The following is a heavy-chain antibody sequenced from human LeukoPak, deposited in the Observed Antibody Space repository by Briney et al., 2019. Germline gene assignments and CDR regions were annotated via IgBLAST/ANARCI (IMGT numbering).Heavy chain of an antibody. D-gene: IGHD3-10*01. V-gene: IGHV1-2*02. J-gene: IGHJ5*02. Sequence: ASVKVSCKASGYTLTGYYMHWVRQAPGQGLEWMGWINPNSGGTNYAQKFQGRVTMTRDTSISTAYMELSRLRSDDTAVYYCARTYYYGSGSYYPWFDPWGQGTLVTVSS. CDR1: GYTLTGYY. CDR2: INPNSGGT. CDR3: ARTYYYGSGSYYPWFDP.